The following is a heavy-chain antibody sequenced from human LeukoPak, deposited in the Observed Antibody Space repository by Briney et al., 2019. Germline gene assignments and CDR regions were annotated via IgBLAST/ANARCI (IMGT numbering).Heavy chain of an antibody. D-gene: IGHD3-10*01. V-gene: IGHV4-59*01. Sequence: PSETLSLTCTASDGSISIYYWNWIRQPPGKGLEWIGYIYNSGSSTIYNPSLQSRVTISVDMSKNQFSLRLSSVTAADTAVYFCVRDRELTYWGQGILVTVSS. J-gene: IGHJ4*02. CDR3: VRDRELTY. CDR2: IYNSGSST. CDR1: DGSISIYY.